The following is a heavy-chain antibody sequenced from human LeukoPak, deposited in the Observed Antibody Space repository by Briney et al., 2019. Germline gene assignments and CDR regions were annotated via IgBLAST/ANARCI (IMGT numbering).Heavy chain of an antibody. D-gene: IGHD4-11*01. J-gene: IGHJ4*02. CDR2: IYSGGGT. CDR3: ARDLGTTVTTYHGY. V-gene: IGHV3-66*01. Sequence: GGSLRLSCAASGFTVSSNYMSWVRQAPGKGLEWVSVIYSGGGTYYADSVKGRFTISRDSSKNTLYLQMNSLRAEDTAVYYCARDLGTTVTTYHGYWGQGTLVTVSS. CDR1: GFTVSSNY.